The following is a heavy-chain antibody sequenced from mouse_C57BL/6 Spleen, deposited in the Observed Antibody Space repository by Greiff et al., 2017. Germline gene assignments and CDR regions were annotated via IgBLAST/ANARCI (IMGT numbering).Heavy chain of an antibody. CDR2: ISYSGST. J-gene: IGHJ3*01. CDR1: GYSITSGYD. D-gene: IGHD4-1*01. CDR3: ARGRNWREFAY. Sequence: EVKLVESGPGMVKPSQSLSLTCTVTGYSITSGYDWHWIRHFPGNKLEWMGYISYSGSTNYNPSLKSRISITHDTSKNLFFLKLNSVTTEDTATYYCARGRNWREFAYWGQGTLVTVSA. V-gene: IGHV3-1*01.